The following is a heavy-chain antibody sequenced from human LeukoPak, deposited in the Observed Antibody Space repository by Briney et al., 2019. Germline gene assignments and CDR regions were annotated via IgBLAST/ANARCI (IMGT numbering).Heavy chain of an antibody. CDR3: ATKKTTPRSGFDY. CDR1: GVSISNYY. V-gene: IGHV4-59*01. D-gene: IGHD6-25*01. CDR2: IYFIGNT. Sequence: SETLSLTCAVSGVSISNYYLSWIRQPPGKGLEWIGHIYFIGNTNYNASLKSRVTISLDTSKNHFSLKLTSVTAADTAICYCATKKTTPRSGFDYWGQGTLVTVSS. J-gene: IGHJ4*02.